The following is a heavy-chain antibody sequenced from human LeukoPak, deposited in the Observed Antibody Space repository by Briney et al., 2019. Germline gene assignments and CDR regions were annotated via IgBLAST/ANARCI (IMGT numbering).Heavy chain of an antibody. Sequence: SETLSLTCTVSGDSMTKYYWNWIRQPPGKGLEWIGFTYSSGGTSYNPSLKSRITISIDMSKNQFSLKMYSVTAADAAAYYCVSQVSGSMSQNWGQGTLVTVSS. V-gene: IGHV4-59*01. CDR1: GDSMTKYY. D-gene: IGHD2-21*01. CDR2: TYSSGGT. J-gene: IGHJ4*02. CDR3: VSQVSGSMSQN.